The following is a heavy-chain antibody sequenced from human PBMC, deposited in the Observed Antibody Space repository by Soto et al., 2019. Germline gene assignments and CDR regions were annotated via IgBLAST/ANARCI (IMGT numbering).Heavy chain of an antibody. CDR1: GFKFSNYG. CDR3: EPDDIPLARRPSYGMDV. J-gene: IGHJ6*02. D-gene: IGHD1-1*01. CDR2: IWYDGGSK. Sequence: QMQLVESGGGVVQPGRSLRLSCVASGFKFSNYGMHWVRQAPGKGLEWVAGIWYDGGSKFYADSVKGRFTISSDNTRNTLFLQKTTLRAHDTAVYYCEPDDIPLARRPSYGMDVWGQRTTVSVSS. V-gene: IGHV3-33*01.